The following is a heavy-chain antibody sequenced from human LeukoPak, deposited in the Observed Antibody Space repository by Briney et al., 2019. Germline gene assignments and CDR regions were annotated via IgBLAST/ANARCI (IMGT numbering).Heavy chain of an antibody. V-gene: IGHV4-39*01. CDR2: IYYSGST. CDR1: GGSISSSSYY. J-gene: IGHJ4*02. D-gene: IGHD4-11*01. Sequence: SETLSLTCTVSGGSISSSSYYWGWIRQPPGKGLEWIGSIYYSGSTYYNPSLKSRVTISVDTSKNQFSLNLNSVTAADTAVYYCASQPTTVIGVDYWGQGTLVTVSS. CDR3: ASQPTTVIGVDY.